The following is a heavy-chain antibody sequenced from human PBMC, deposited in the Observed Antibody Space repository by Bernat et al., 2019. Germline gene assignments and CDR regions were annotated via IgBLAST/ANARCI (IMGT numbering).Heavy chain of an antibody. Sequence: QVQLQESGPGLVKPSETLSLTCTVSGGSISSYYWSWIRQPPGKGLEWIGYMYYSGSSNYNPSLKSRVTISVDTSKNQFSLKLSSVTAADTAVYYCASYSSGSDKNFQYWGQGTLVTVSS. CDR3: ASYSSGSDKNFQY. CDR1: GGSISSYY. CDR2: MYYSGSS. D-gene: IGHD6-19*01. J-gene: IGHJ1*01. V-gene: IGHV4-59*08.